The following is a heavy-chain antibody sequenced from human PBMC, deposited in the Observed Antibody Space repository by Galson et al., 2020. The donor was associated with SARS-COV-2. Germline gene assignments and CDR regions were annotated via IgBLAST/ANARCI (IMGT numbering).Heavy chain of an antibody. J-gene: IGHJ6*02. CDR3: ARAPTSSGFLYYYYYGMDV. D-gene: IGHD3-22*01. V-gene: IGHV4-34*01. CDR1: GGSFSGYY. CDR2: INHSGSS. Sequence: SQTLSLTCAVYGGSFSGYYWTWIRQPPGKGLEWIGEINHSGSSNYNPSLKSRVTISVDTSKNQFSLSLGSVTAADAAVYYCARAPTSSGFLYYYYYGMDVWGQGTTVTVSS.